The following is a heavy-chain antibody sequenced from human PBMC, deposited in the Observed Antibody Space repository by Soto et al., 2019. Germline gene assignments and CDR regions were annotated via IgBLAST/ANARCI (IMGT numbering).Heavy chain of an antibody. CDR1: GGSISSNNW. J-gene: IGHJ6*02. D-gene: IGHD3-10*02. CDR2: IYHSGST. V-gene: IGHV4-4*02. Sequence: QVQLQESGPGLVKPSGTLSLTCAVSGGSISSNNWWSWVRQSPGKGLEWIGEIYHSGSTNYNPSLKSRVTISLDKSKNHFSLNLSSVTAADTAVYYCAKVAVSDYVLYGMDVWGQGTTVTVSS. CDR3: AKVAVSDYVLYGMDV.